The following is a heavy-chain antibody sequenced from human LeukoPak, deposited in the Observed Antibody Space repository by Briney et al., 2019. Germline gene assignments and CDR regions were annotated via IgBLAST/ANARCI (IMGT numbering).Heavy chain of an antibody. CDR2: IRSKANSYAT. D-gene: IGHD6-19*01. Sequence: PGGSLRLSCAASGFSFSGSAMHWVRQASGKGLEWVGRIRSKANSYATAYAVSVKGRFTISRDDSKNTAYLQMNSLTTEDTAVYYCTRWGGGSSGWDYYYYYYTDVWGKGTTVTVSS. V-gene: IGHV3-73*01. CDR3: TRWGGGSSGWDYYYYYYTDV. J-gene: IGHJ6*03. CDR1: GFSFSGSA.